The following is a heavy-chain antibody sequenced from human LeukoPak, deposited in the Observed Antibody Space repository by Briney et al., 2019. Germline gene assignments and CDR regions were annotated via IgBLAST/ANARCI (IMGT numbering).Heavy chain of an antibody. CDR3: AKDKEAGYYDSSDAFDI. CDR2: IIPIFGTA. J-gene: IGHJ3*02. Sequence: ASVKVSCKASGGTFSSYAISWVRQAPGQGLEWMGGIIPIFGTANYAQKFQGRVTITADESTSTAYMELSSLRAEDTALYYCAKDKEAGYYDSSDAFDIWGQGTMVTVSS. D-gene: IGHD3-22*01. CDR1: GGTFSSYA. V-gene: IGHV1-69*13.